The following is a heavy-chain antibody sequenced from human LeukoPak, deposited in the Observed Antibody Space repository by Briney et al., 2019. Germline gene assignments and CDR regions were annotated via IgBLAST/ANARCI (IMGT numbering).Heavy chain of an antibody. Sequence: NPSETLSLTCTVSSGSISSARHYWGWIRQPPGKGLEWIGSIYFTGTTYYNPSLRSRVTMSVDTSKNQFTLNLSSVTAADTAVYFYARHTEFVPAALHNFDYWGQGTLVTVSS. CDR3: ARHTEFVPAALHNFDY. V-gene: IGHV4-39*01. CDR2: IYFTGTT. J-gene: IGHJ4*02. CDR1: SGSISSARHY. D-gene: IGHD2-2*01.